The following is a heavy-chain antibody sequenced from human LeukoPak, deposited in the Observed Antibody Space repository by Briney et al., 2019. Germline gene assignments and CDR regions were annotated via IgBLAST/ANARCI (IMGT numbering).Heavy chain of an antibody. CDR2: MNPNSGNT. J-gene: IGHJ3*02. D-gene: IGHD3-22*01. Sequence: GASVKVSCKASGYTFTNYHINWVRQATGQGLEWMGWMNPNSGNTGYAQKFQGRVTMTRNTSISTAYMELSSLRSEDTAVYYCARGPHYYDSRMDAFDIWGQGTMVTVSS. CDR1: GYTFTNYH. CDR3: ARGPHYYDSRMDAFDI. V-gene: IGHV1-8*01.